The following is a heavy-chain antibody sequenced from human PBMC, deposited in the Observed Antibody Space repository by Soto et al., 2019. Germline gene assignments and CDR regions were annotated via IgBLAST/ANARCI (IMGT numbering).Heavy chain of an antibody. V-gene: IGHV3-53*02. Sequence: EVQLVETGGGLIQPGGSLRLSCAASGFTVSSNYMSWVRQAPGKGLEWVSVIYSGGSTYYADSVKGRFTISRDNSKNTLYLQMNSLRAEDTAVYYCARGGGNYYDTAFDIWGQGTMVTVSS. J-gene: IGHJ3*02. CDR1: GFTVSSNY. CDR3: ARGGGNYYDTAFDI. CDR2: IYSGGST. D-gene: IGHD3-22*01.